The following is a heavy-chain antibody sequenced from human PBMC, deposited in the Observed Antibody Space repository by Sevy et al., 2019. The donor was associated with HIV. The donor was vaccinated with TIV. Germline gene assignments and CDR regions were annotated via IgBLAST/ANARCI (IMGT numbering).Heavy chain of an antibody. CDR3: ARDAREGRYSSGHNWFDP. J-gene: IGHJ5*02. Sequence: RGSLRLSCAASGFTFSDYYMSWIRQAPGKGLERVSYISGFTNYINYADSVKGRFTIFRDNAKNSLYLQMNSLRVEDTDVYYCARDAREGRYSSGHNWFDPWGQGTLVSVSS. V-gene: IGHV3-11*06. CDR2: ISGFTNYI. CDR1: GFTFSDYY. D-gene: IGHD3-22*01.